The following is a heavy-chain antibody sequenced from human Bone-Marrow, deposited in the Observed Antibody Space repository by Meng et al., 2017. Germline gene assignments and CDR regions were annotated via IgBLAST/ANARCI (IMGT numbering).Heavy chain of an antibody. CDR2: IYPGDSDT. D-gene: IGHD2-2*01. CDR1: GYSFTSYW. Sequence: GESLKISCKGSGYSFTSYWIGWVRQMPGKGLEWMGIIYPGDSDTRYSPSFQGQVTISADKSISTAYLQLSSLKASDTALYYCARHAPGYCSSTSCYGYYFDYWGQGTLVTVSS. CDR3: ARHAPGYCSSTSCYGYYFDY. J-gene: IGHJ4*02. V-gene: IGHV5-51*01.